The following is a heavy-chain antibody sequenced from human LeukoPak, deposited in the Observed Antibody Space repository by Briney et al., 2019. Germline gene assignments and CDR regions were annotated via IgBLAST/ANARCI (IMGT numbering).Heavy chain of an antibody. CDR2: INSDGSRT. CDR1: GFTFSSYW. Sequence: GGSLRLSCAASGFTFSSYWMHWVRQAPGKGLVWVSRINSDGSRTSYADSVKGRFTISRDNAKTTLYLQMNSLRAEDTAVYYCARGGRGSFRYYYGMDVWGQGTTVTVSS. D-gene: IGHD1-26*01. J-gene: IGHJ6*02. CDR3: ARGGRGSFRYYYGMDV. V-gene: IGHV3-74*01.